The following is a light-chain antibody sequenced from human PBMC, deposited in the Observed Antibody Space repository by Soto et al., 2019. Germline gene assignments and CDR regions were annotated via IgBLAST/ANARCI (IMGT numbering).Light chain of an antibody. CDR3: QQYNNSPFT. CDR2: GAS. CDR1: QSVSSN. V-gene: IGKV3-15*01. Sequence: EIVMTQSPATLSVSPGERATLSCRASQSVSSNLAWYQQKPGQAPRLLIYGASTRATGIPARFSGSGSGTAFTLTISSQQSEDFAVYYCQQYNNSPFTFGPGTKVDIK. J-gene: IGKJ3*01.